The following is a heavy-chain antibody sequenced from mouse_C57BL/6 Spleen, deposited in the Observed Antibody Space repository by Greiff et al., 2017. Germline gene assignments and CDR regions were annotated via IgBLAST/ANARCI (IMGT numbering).Heavy chain of an antibody. J-gene: IGHJ2*01. V-gene: IGHV14-2*01. D-gene: IGHD1-1*01. CDR2: IDPEDGET. Sequence: VQLKQSGAELVKPGASVKLSCTASGFNIKDYYIHWVKQRTEQGLEWIGRIDPEDGETKYAPTFQGKATITADTSSNTAYLQLSSLTSEDTAVYYCARSEIYYGSSPYFDYGGQGTTLTVSS. CDR3: ARSEIYYGSSPYFDY. CDR1: GFNIKDYY.